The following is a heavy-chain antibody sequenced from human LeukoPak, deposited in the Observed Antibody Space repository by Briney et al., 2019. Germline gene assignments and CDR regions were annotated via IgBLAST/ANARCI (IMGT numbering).Heavy chain of an antibody. CDR3: ARGFAGITGTSRGGHGESPDY. CDR1: GGSFSGYY. J-gene: IGHJ4*02. CDR2: INHSGST. Sequence: PSETLSLTCAVYGGSFSGYYWSWIRQPPGKGLEWIGEINHSGSTNYNPSLKSRVTISVDTSKNQFSLKLSSVTAADTAVYYCARGFAGITGTSRGGHGESPDYWGQGTLVTVSS. D-gene: IGHD1-7*01. V-gene: IGHV4-34*01.